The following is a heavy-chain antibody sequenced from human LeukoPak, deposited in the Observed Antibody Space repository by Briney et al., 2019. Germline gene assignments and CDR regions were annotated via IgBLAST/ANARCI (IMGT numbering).Heavy chain of an antibody. V-gene: IGHV1-8*03. Sequence: ASVKVSFKASVYTFTSYDINWVRQATEHPVEWMEWMRPNSGNTGYAQKSQGRVTITRNTSRTTAYIELSSLRSEATALYTCARRRYTGWFDPWGQGTLVTVSS. J-gene: IGHJ5*02. D-gene: IGHD2-2*02. CDR3: ARRRYTGWFDP. CDR1: VYTFTSYD. CDR2: MRPNSGNT.